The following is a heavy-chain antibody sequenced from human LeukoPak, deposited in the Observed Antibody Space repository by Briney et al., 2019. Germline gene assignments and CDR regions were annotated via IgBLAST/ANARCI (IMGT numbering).Heavy chain of an antibody. CDR3: ARDLEACSYGSGYPNWFDP. CDR2: INLNSGGT. J-gene: IGHJ5*02. D-gene: IGHD2-15*01. CDR1: EANVTGYY. V-gene: IGHV1-2*02. Sequence: ASVNTSWKAAEANVTGYYMNWVRQSPGQEVEWMRWINLNSGGTNYAQKFQGRVTMTRDTSISTAYMELSRLRSDDTVLYYCARDLEACSYGSGYPNWFDPWGEGTLVTGSS.